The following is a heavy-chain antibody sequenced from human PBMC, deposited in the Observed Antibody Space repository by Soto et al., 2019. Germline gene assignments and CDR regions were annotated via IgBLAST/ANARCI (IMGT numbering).Heavy chain of an antibody. J-gene: IGHJ4*02. V-gene: IGHV4-39*01. CDR1: GGSISSSSYY. CDR2: IYYSGST. D-gene: IGHD3-16*01. Sequence: TLSLTCTVSGGSISSSSYYWGWIRQPPGKGLEWIGSIYYSGSTYYNPSLKSRVTISVDTSKSQFSLKLSSVTAADTAVYYCARQWGFYFDYWGQGTLVTVSS. CDR3: ARQWGFYFDY.